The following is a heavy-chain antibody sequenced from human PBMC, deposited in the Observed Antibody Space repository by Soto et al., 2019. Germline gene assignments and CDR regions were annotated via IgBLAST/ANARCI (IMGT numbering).Heavy chain of an antibody. V-gene: IGHV4-30-4*01. CDR1: GGSISSGDYS. D-gene: IGHD3-3*01. J-gene: IGHJ5*02. CDR2: IYNSGIT. CDR3: ARGGTFFRLVPPFWFDP. Sequence: PSETLSLTCTVSGGSISSGDYSWGWVRQSPGKGLEWIGHIYNSGITYYNPSLKSRVVISIDTSRNQFSLRLNSLTAADRAVYFCARGGTFFRLVPPFWFDPWGPGPLV.